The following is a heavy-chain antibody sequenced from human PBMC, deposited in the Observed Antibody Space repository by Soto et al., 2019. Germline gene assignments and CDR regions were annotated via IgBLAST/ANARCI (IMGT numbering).Heavy chain of an antibody. V-gene: IGHV4-59*01. CDR1: GGSISSYY. J-gene: IGHJ4*02. CDR2: IYYSGST. D-gene: IGHD4-17*01. Sequence: SETLSLTCTVSGGSISSYYWSWIRQPPGKGLEWIGYIYYSGSTNYNPSLKSRVTISVDTSKNQFSLKLSSVTAADTAVYYCAREWDGGDYPSFYFDYWGQGTLVTVSS. CDR3: AREWDGGDYPSFYFDY.